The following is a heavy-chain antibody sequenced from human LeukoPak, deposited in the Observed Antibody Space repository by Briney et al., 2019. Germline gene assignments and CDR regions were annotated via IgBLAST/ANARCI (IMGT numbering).Heavy chain of an antibody. J-gene: IGHJ4*02. Sequence: GRSLRLSCAASGFTFSSYAMHWVRQAPGKGLECVAVISYDGSNKYYADSVKGRFTISRDNSKNTLYLQMNSLRAEDTAVYYCARDRDGYNSIVAIGIFDYWGQGTLVTVSS. V-gene: IGHV3-30*04. CDR1: GFTFSSYA. D-gene: IGHD5-24*01. CDR3: ARDRDGYNSIVAIGIFDY. CDR2: ISYDGSNK.